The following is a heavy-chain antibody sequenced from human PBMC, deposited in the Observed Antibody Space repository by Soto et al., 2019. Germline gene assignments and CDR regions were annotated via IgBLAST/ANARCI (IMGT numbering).Heavy chain of an antibody. CDR3: AILYFDWLHAFDI. CDR2: IYPGDSDT. D-gene: IGHD3-9*01. V-gene: IGHV5-51*01. Sequence: PGESLKISCKGSGYRFTSYWIGWDRQIPGKGLEWMGIIYPGDSDTRYSPSFQGQVTISAEKSISTAYLQWSSLKASDTAMYYCAILYFDWLHAFDIWGQGTMVTVSS. CDR1: GYRFTSYW. J-gene: IGHJ3*02.